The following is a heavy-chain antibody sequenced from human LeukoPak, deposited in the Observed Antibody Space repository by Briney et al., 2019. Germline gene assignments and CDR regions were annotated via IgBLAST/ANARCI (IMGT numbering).Heavy chain of an antibody. Sequence: GGSLRLSCAASGFTVTNNYMNWVRQAPGKGLEWVSVFYRDGGIYYGDSVKGRFTISRDTSKNMVYLQMNSLRAEDTAVYYCAMGSFGDPLALWGQGTLVAVSS. V-gene: IGHV3-66*01. CDR1: GFTVTNNY. CDR2: FYRDGGI. D-gene: IGHD3-10*01. CDR3: AMGSFGDPLAL. J-gene: IGHJ4*02.